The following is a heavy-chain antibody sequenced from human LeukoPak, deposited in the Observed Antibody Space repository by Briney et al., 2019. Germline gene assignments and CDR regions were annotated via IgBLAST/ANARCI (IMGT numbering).Heavy chain of an antibody. CDR2: IRYDGSNK. CDR3: AKEGRIVGATTPHFDY. Sequence: GGSLRLSCAASGFTFSSYGMHWVRQAPGKGLEWVAFIRYDGSNKYYADSVKGRFTISRDNSKNTLYLQMNSLRAEDTAVYYCAKEGRIVGATTPHFDYWGQGTLVIVSS. D-gene: IGHD1-26*01. J-gene: IGHJ4*02. V-gene: IGHV3-30*02. CDR1: GFTFSSYG.